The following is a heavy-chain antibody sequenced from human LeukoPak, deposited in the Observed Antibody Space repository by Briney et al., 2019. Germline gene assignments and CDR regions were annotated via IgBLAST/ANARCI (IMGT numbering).Heavy chain of an antibody. CDR1: VFTFSSYS. Sequence: GGSLRLSCAASVFTFSSYSMNWVRQAPGKGLEWVSSISSSSSYIYYADSVKGRFTISRDNAKNSLYLQMNSLRAEDTAVYYCARMSGAVAGYWGQGTLVTVSS. J-gene: IGHJ4*02. CDR2: ISSSSSYI. V-gene: IGHV3-21*01. CDR3: ARMSGAVAGY. D-gene: IGHD6-19*01.